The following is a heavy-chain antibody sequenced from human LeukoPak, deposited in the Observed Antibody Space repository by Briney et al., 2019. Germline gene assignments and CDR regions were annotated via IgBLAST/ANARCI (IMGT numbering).Heavy chain of an antibody. Sequence: ASVKVSCKASGYTFIGYYMHWVRQAPGQGLQWMGRINPRSGGTNYAQKFQGRVTMTRDTSISTAYMKLSSLRSDDTAVYYCASGHNVDTSMVADWGQGTLVTVSS. V-gene: IGHV1-2*06. D-gene: IGHD5-18*01. CDR2: INPRSGGT. CDR3: ASGHNVDTSMVAD. CDR1: GYTFIGYY. J-gene: IGHJ4*02.